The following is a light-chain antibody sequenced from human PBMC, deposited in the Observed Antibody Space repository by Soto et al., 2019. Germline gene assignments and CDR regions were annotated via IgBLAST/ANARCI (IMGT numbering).Light chain of an antibody. J-gene: IGKJ1*01. Sequence: DIQMTQSPSSLSGSVGDSFAVTCRASQSITIWLAWYQQKPGKAPKLLIYDASSLEGGVPSRFSGSGSGTEFTLTISGLQPDDFATYYCQQYNSFSWTFGQGTKVDIK. CDR3: QQYNSFSWT. V-gene: IGKV1-5*01. CDR2: DAS. CDR1: QSITIW.